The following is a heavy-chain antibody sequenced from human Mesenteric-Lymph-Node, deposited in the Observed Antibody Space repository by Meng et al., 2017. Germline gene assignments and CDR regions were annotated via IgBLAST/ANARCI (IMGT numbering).Heavy chain of an antibody. Sequence: GSLRLSCAVYGGSFSGYYWSWIRQPPGKGLEWIGEINHSGSTNYNPSLKSRVTISVDTSKNQFSLKLSSVTAADTAVYFCAREVAYWGQGKLVTVSS. CDR1: GGSFSGYY. CDR2: INHSGST. V-gene: IGHV4-34*01. CDR3: AREVAY. J-gene: IGHJ4*02.